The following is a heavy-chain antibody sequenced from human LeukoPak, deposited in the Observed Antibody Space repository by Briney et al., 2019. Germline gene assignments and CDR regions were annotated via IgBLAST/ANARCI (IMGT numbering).Heavy chain of an antibody. V-gene: IGHV2-5*01. D-gene: IGHD1-26*01. Sequence: ESGPSPLTPTQTLTLTCTFSGFSLSTSGVGVGWIRQPPGKALEWLALIYWNDDKRYSPSLKSRLTITKDTSNNQVVLTMTNMDPVDTATYYCAHSNSVEGWELLPQDAFDPWGQGTMVTVSS. CDR1: GFSLSTSGVG. J-gene: IGHJ3*01. CDR3: AHSNSVEGWELLPQDAFDP. CDR2: IYWNDDK.